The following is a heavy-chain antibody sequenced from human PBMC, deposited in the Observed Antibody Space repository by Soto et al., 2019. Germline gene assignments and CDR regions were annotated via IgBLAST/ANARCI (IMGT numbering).Heavy chain of an antibody. CDR1: GFTFSSYG. Sequence: PGGSLRLSCAASGFTFSSYGMHWVRQAPGKGLEWVAVISYDGSNKYYADSVKGRFTISRDNSKNTLYLQMNSLRAEDTAVYYCASVVVTAIWDAFEIWGQGTMVTVSS. D-gene: IGHD2-21*02. V-gene: IGHV3-30*03. CDR2: ISYDGSNK. J-gene: IGHJ3*02. CDR3: ASVVVTAIWDAFEI.